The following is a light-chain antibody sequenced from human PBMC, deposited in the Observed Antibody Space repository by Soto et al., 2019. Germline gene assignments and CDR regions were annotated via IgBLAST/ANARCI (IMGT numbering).Light chain of an antibody. CDR3: KRYGSPHLT. J-gene: IGKJ4*02. V-gene: IGKV3-20*01. CDR1: QNIYSSY. Sequence: EIVLTQSPGTLSLSPGERATLSCRASQNIYSSYLAWYQQKLGQAPRLLIYGASSRATGIPDRFSGSGSGTDFPLTTSRLAPEDFAVYYCKRYGSPHLTLGGGT. CDR2: GAS.